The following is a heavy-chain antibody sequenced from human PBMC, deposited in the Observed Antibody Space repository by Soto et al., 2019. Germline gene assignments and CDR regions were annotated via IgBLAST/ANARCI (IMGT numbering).Heavy chain of an antibody. CDR1: GFTFSSYG. D-gene: IGHD3-22*01. CDR3: ARDGIDYYDSSGYFDY. Sequence: VQLLESGGGVVQPGRSLRLSCAASGFTFSSYGMHWVRQAPGKGLEWVAVIWYDGSNKYYADSVKGRFTISRDNSKNTMYLQMNSLRAEDTAVYYCARDGIDYYDSSGYFDYWGQGTLVTVSS. CDR2: IWYDGSNK. J-gene: IGHJ4*02. V-gene: IGHV3-33*01.